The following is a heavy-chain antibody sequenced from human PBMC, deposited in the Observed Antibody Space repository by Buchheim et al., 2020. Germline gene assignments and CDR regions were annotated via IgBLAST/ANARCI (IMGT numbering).Heavy chain of an antibody. CDR3: ARESITMVRGVTLSDRFDP. V-gene: IGHV4-39*01. CDR2: IYYSGST. CDR1: GGSISSSSYY. J-gene: IGHJ5*02. D-gene: IGHD3-10*01. Sequence: QLQLQESGPGLVKPSETLSLTCTVSGGSISSSSYYWGWIRQPPGKGLEWIGSIYYSGSTYYNPSLKSRVTISVDTSKNQFSLKLSSVTAADTAVYYCARESITMVRGVTLSDRFDPWGQGTL.